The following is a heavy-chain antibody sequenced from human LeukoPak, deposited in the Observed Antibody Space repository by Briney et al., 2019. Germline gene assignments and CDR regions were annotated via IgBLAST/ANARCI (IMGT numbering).Heavy chain of an antibody. CDR2: IIPIPGIA. CDR1: GGTFSSYA. Sequence: SVKVSCKASGGTFSSYAISWVRQAPGQGLEWMGRIIPIPGIANYAQKFQGRVTITADKSTSTAYMELSSLRSEDTAAYYCAREGGSSSSSSRYYYGMDVWGQGTTVTVS. V-gene: IGHV1-69*04. D-gene: IGHD6-6*01. CDR3: AREGGSSSSSSRYYYGMDV. J-gene: IGHJ6*02.